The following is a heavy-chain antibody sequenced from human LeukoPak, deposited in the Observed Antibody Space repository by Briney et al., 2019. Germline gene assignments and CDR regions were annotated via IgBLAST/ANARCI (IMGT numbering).Heavy chain of an antibody. V-gene: IGHV1-69*13. CDR3: ARGGIQLWFSFDY. CDR1: GGTFSSYA. D-gene: IGHD5-18*01. Sequence: GASVKVSCTASGGTFSSYAISWVRQAPGQGLEWMGGIIPIFGTANYAQKFQGRVTITADESTSTAYMELSSLRSEDTAVYYCARGGIQLWFSFDYWGQGTLVTVSS. J-gene: IGHJ4*02. CDR2: IIPIFGTA.